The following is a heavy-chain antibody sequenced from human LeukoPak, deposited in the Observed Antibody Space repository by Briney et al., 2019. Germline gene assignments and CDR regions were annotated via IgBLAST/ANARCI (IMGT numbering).Heavy chain of an antibody. Sequence: GGSLRLSCAASRFTFEDYAMHWVRQAPGKGLEWVSGISWNSGSKDYADSVRGRFTISRDNAKRSLYLQMNSLSTEDTALYYCVKGPWGFGEYLFDYWGQGTLVTVSS. CDR3: VKGPWGFGEYLFDY. V-gene: IGHV3-9*01. J-gene: IGHJ4*02. CDR1: RFTFEDYA. D-gene: IGHD3-10*01. CDR2: ISWNSGSK.